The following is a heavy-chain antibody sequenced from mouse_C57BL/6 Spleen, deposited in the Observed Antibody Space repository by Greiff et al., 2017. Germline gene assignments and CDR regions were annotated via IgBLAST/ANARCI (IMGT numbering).Heavy chain of an antibody. CDR3: ARYKGWLLRGCFDV. V-gene: IGHV7-3*01. J-gene: IGHJ1*03. CDR2: IRNKANGYTT. Sequence: EVQLVESGGGLVQPGGSLSLSCAASGFTFTDYYMSWVRQPPGKALEWLGFIRNKANGYTTEYSASVKGRFTISRVNSQSILYLQMNALRTEASATYYCARYKGWLLRGCFDVWGTGTTVTVSS. D-gene: IGHD2-3*01. CDR1: GFTFTDYY.